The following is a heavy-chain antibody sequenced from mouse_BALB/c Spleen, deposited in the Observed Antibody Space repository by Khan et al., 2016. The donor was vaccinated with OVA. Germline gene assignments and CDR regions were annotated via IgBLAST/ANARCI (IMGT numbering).Heavy chain of an antibody. J-gene: IGHJ1*01. CDR1: GISITSGNYR. D-gene: IGHD1-1*01. CDR3: ARDYGSLYWFFDV. V-gene: IGHV3-5*02. CDR2: IYYSGTV. Sequence: EVQLQESGPGLVKPSQTVSLTCTVTGISITSGNYRWSWIRQFPGNKLEWIGNIYYSGTVTYNPSLTSRTTITRDTSKNQFFLEMNSLTAEDTATYYCARDYGSLYWFFDVGGAGTTDTVS.